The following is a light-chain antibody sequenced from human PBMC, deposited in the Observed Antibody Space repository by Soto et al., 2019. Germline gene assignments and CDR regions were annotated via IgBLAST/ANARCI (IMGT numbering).Light chain of an antibody. Sequence: QSALTQPASVSGSPGQSITISCTGTYTDVGGYNRVSWYQHHAGKGPKMLIFEVDNRPSGISDRFSGSKSGDTASLTISDLQAEDEADYYFVSYIERSLNHWVCGGGTKVTVL. J-gene: IGLJ3*02. CDR3: VSYIERSLNHWV. CDR2: EVD. V-gene: IGLV2-14*01. CDR1: YTDVGGYNR.